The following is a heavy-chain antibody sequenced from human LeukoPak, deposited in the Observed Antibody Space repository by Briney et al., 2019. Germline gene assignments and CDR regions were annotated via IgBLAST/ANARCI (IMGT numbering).Heavy chain of an antibody. CDR1: GYTFTSYY. J-gene: IGHJ2*01. Sequence: ASVKVSCKASGYTFTSYYMHWVRQAPGRGLEWMGIINPSGGSTSYAQKFQGRVTMTRDTSTSTVYMELSSLRSEDTAVYYCAREELYCSSTSCYKYFDLWGRGTLVTVSS. V-gene: IGHV1-46*01. CDR2: INPSGGST. D-gene: IGHD2-2*02. CDR3: AREELYCSSTSCYKYFDL.